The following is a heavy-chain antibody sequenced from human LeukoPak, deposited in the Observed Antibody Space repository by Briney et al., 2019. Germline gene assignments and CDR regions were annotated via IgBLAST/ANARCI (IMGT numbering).Heavy chain of an antibody. J-gene: IGHJ6*02. V-gene: IGHV4-31*03. CDR3: ARDANRPGMDV. CDR2: IYYSGST. Sequence: SQTLSLTCTVSGGSISSGGYYWSWIRQHPGQGLEWIGDIYYSGSTYYNPSLKSRVTISVDTSKNQFSLKLSSVTAADTAVYYCARDANRPGMDVWGQGTTVTVSS. CDR1: GGSISSGGYY.